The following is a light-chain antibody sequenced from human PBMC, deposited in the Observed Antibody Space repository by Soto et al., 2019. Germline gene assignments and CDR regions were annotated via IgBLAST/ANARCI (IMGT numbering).Light chain of an antibody. V-gene: IGKV1D-12*01. CDR3: QQPISFPIT. J-gene: IGKJ5*01. CDR2: AAS. CDR1: RDLSGW. Sequence: DIHMTQGQSSVSASVGDRVTITCRANRDLSGWLAWYQQKPGKAPKLLISAASSLQSGVPSRFSGSGSGTDFTLTIRSLQPEDFATYYCQQPISFPITFGQGTRLEIK.